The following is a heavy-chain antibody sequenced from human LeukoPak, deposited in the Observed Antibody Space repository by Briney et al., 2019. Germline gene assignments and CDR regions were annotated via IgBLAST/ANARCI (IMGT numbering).Heavy chain of an antibody. CDR1: GGSISSYY. V-gene: IGHV4-59*01. D-gene: IGHD2-15*01. CDR2: IYYSGST. J-gene: IGHJ4*02. Sequence: SETLSLTCTVSGGSISSYYWSWIRQPPGKGLEWIGYIYYSGSTNYNPSLKSRVTISVDTSKNQFSLELSSVTAADTAVYYCARFPRGYCGGGSCYSDYWGQGTLVTVSS. CDR3: ARFPRGYCGGGSCYSDY.